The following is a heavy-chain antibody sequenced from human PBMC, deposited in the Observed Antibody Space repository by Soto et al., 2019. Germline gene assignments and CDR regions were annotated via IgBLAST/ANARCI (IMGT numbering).Heavy chain of an antibody. CDR2: INPSGGST. CDR3: ARALRYCSSTSCYPFDF. V-gene: IGHV1-46*01. CDR1: GYTSISYY. D-gene: IGHD2-2*01. J-gene: IGHJ4*02. Sequence: ASSEGLCKASGYTSISYYMHWVRQAPGQGLEWMGVINPSGGSTNYAQKFQGRVTMTRDTSTSTVYMELSSLRSEDTAVYYCARALRYCSSTSCYPFDFWGQGTLVTVSS.